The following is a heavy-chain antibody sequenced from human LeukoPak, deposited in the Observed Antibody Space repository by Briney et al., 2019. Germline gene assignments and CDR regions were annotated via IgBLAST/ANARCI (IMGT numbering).Heavy chain of an antibody. CDR2: MNPNSGNT. D-gene: IGHD4-23*01. Sequence: GASVKVSCKASGYTFTSYDINWVRQAAGQGLEWMGWMNPNSGNTGSAQMVEGRVTMTRNTSISTAYMELSGLTSDDTAVYYCARTRTTVVIDYWGQGTLVTVSS. J-gene: IGHJ4*02. V-gene: IGHV1-8*01. CDR1: GYTFTSYD. CDR3: ARTRTTVVIDY.